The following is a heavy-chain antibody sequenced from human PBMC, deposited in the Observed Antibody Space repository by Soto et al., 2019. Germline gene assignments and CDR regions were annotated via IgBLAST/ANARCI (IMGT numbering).Heavy chain of an antibody. J-gene: IGHJ6*02. CDR3: ARDSGYSGYEADYYYYGMDV. Sequence: SVKVSCKASGGTFSSYAISCVRQAPGQGLEWMGGIIPIFGTANYAQKFQGRVTITADESTSTAYMELSSLRSEDTAVYYCARDSGYSGYEADYYYYGMDVWGQGTTVTVSS. CDR1: GGTFSSYA. V-gene: IGHV1-69*13. D-gene: IGHD5-12*01. CDR2: IIPIFGTA.